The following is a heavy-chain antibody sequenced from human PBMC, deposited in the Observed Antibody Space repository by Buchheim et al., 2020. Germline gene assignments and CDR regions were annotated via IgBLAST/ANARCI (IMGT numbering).Heavy chain of an antibody. CDR1: GVSINSYY. D-gene: IGHD3-22*01. Sequence: QVQLQESGPGLVKPSETLSLTCTVSGVSINSYYWTWLRQPAGKGLEWIGRIYSDRTNYNVSLKSRLTISVATSTNQVSLTLTSVTAADTAVYYCARDNKAYVYESDGSLGTYNWFDPWGQG. CDR2: IYSDRT. J-gene: IGHJ5*02. CDR3: ARDNKAYVYESDGSLGTYNWFDP. V-gene: IGHV4-4*07.